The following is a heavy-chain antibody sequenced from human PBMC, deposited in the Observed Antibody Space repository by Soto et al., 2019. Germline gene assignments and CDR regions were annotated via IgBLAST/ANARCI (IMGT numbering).Heavy chain of an antibody. Sequence: PSETLSLTCNVSGGSLTDHYWTWIRQPPGKGLEWIGCVFSRGGTYYAPSLKSRVTLSLDTSKNHFSLRLTSMTTADTAVYYCARMRPTGWHDYYFFGMDVWGQGTTVTVSS. CDR3: ARMRPTGWHDYYFFGMDV. V-gene: IGHV4-59*11. CDR1: GGSLTDHY. J-gene: IGHJ6*02. CDR2: VFSRGGT. D-gene: IGHD6-19*01.